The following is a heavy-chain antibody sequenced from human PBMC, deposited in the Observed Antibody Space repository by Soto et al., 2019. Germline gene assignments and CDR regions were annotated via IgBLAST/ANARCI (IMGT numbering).Heavy chain of an antibody. V-gene: IGHV4-59*12. Sequence: PSETLSLTCTVSGGSISSYYWSWIRQPPGKGLEWIGYIYYSGSTNYNPSLKSRVTISVDTSKNQFSLKLSSVTAADTAVYYCARGGVDYYDSSGYYFYPYYFDYWGQGTLVTSPQ. J-gene: IGHJ4*02. CDR2: IYYSGST. D-gene: IGHD3-22*01. CDR3: ARGGVDYYDSSGYYFYPYYFDY. CDR1: GGSISSYY.